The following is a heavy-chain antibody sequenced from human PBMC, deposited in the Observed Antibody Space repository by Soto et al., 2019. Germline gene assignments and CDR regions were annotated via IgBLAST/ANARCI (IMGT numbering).Heavy chain of an antibody. D-gene: IGHD5-12*01. J-gene: IGHJ6*02. Sequence: VQLEQSGPEVKKPGSSVKVSCKASGGTFSTSALSWVRQAPGQGIEWMGGIMPVFPTPDYAQKFQGRVTITADESTSTAYMELGGLTSDDTAVYYCARHKDRLQLGGNYYYILDVWGQGTAVTVSS. V-gene: IGHV1-69*12. CDR1: GGTFSTSA. CDR3: ARHKDRLQLGGNYYYILDV. CDR2: IMPVFPTP.